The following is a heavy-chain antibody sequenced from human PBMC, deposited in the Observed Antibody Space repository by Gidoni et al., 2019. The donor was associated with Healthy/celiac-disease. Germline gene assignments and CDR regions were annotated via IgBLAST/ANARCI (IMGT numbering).Heavy chain of an antibody. CDR2: IYYSGST. V-gene: IGHV4-31*02. J-gene: IGHJ4*02. D-gene: IGHD2-15*01. CDR3: ASLVIGCSGGSCQDGGLDY. Sequence: IGYIYYSGSTYYNPSLKSRVTISVDTSKNQFSLKLSSVTAADTAVYYCASLVIGCSGGSCQDGGLDYWGQGTLVTVSS.